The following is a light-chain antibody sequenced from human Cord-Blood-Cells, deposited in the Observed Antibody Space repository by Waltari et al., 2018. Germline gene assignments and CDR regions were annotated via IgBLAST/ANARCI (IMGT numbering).Light chain of an antibody. CDR1: SSDVGGDNY. CDR2: EVS. J-gene: IGLJ2*01. CDR3: SSYAGSNNVV. Sequence: QSALTQPPSASGSPGQSVTISCTGTSSDVGGDNYVSWYQQHPGKAPKLMIYEVSKRPSGLPDRFSGSKSGNTASLTVSGLQAEDEADYYCSSYAGSNNVVFGGGTKLTVL. V-gene: IGLV2-8*01.